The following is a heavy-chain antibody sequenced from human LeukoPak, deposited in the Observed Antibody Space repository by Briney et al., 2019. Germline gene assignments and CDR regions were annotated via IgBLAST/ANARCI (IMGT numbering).Heavy chain of an antibody. CDR1: GFTFSSYS. CDR3: ARDRGDSYGPEYYFDY. J-gene: IGHJ4*02. Sequence: GGSLRLSCAASGFTFSSYSMNWVRQAPGKGLEWVSSISSSSSYIYYADSVKGRFTIPRGNAKNSLYLQMNSLRAEDTAVYYCARDRGDSYGPEYYFDYWGQGTLVTVSS. D-gene: IGHD5-18*01. CDR2: ISSSSSYI. V-gene: IGHV3-21*01.